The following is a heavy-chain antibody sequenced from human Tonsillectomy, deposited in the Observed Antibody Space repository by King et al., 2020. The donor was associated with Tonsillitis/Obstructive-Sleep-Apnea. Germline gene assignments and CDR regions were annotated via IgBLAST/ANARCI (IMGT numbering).Heavy chain of an antibody. CDR2: IYESGRT. D-gene: IGHD3-22*01. J-gene: IGHJ5*02. CDR3: ARRAIFNDSSAYYYHTWFAP. CDR1: GGSISNYY. V-gene: IGHV4-59*08. Sequence: QLQLQESGPGLVKPSETLSLTCTVSGGSISNYYWSWIRQPPGKGLEWIEYIYESGRTNYNPSIKSRVTISVDTSKNQFSLKLSPVTAADTAVYSCARRAIFNDSSAYYYHTWFAPWRQGTLVTVSP.